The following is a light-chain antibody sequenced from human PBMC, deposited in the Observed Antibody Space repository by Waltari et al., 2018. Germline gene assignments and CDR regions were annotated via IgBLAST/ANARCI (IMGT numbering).Light chain of an antibody. CDR2: GAS. CDR1: QSVSSNC. CDR3: QQYGSSPNT. Sequence: DIVLMQSPGTLSLSPGERATLSCRASQSVSSNCLAWYQQIPGQAPRLLSYGASSRATDIPDRFSGSGSGTDFTLIISRLEPEDFAVYYCQQYGSSPNTFGQGTKLGIK. J-gene: IGKJ2*01. V-gene: IGKV3-20*01.